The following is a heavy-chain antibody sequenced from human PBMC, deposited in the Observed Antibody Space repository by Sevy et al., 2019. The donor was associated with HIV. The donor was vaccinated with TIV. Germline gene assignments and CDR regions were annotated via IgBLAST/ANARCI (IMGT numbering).Heavy chain of an antibody. V-gene: IGHV3-48*02. Sequence: GGSLRLSCAASGFTFSSYSMNWVRQAPGKGLEWVSYISGSSSTIYYADSVKGRFTISRDNAKNSLYLQMNSLRDEDTAVCYRARGGKDIVLVVAATADYRGQGNLVTVSS. CDR3: ARGGKDIVLVVAATADY. J-gene: IGHJ4*02. D-gene: IGHD2-15*01. CDR2: ISGSSSTI. CDR1: GFTFSSYS.